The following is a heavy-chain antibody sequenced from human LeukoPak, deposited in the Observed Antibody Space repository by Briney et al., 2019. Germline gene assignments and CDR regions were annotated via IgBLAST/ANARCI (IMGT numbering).Heavy chain of an antibody. CDR3: ASAGDFWSGYAVDY. CDR1: GFTFDDYG. D-gene: IGHD3-3*01. Sequence: GGSLRLSCAASGFTFDDYGMSWVRQAPGKGLEWVSGINWNGGSTGYADSVKGRFTISRDNAKNSLYLQMNSLRAEDTAVYYCASAGDFWSGYAVDYWGQGTLVTVSS. CDR2: INWNGGST. V-gene: IGHV3-20*04. J-gene: IGHJ4*02.